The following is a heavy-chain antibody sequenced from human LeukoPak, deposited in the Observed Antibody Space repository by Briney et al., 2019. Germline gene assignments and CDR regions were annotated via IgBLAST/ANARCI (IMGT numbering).Heavy chain of an antibody. V-gene: IGHV3-21*01. Sequence: PGGSLKLSCAASGFTFSSYSTNWVRQAPGKGLEWVSSISSSSSYIYYADSVKGRFTISRDNAKNSLYLQMNRLRAEDTAVYYCARGYCSGGSCRKLDYWGQGTLVTVSS. CDR1: GFTFSSYS. CDR3: ARGYCSGGSCRKLDY. CDR2: ISSSSSYI. J-gene: IGHJ4*02. D-gene: IGHD2-15*01.